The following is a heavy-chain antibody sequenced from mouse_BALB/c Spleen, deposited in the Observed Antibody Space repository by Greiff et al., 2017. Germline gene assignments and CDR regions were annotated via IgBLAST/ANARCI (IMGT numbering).Heavy chain of an antibody. V-gene: IGHV1-63*01. J-gene: IGHJ3*01. CDR1: GYTFTNYW. Sequence: QVQLQQSGAELVRPGTSVKISCKASGYTFTNYWLGWVKQRPGHGLEWIGDIYPGGGYTNYNEKFKGKATLTVDKSSSTAFMHLNSLTSEDSAVYYCARRTARAQGWFAYWGQGTLVTVSA. CDR2: IYPGGGYT. D-gene: IGHD3-2*01. CDR3: ARRTARAQGWFAY.